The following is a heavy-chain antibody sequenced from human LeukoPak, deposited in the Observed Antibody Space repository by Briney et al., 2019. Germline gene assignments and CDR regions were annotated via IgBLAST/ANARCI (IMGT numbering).Heavy chain of an antibody. CDR2: IGSSSSPI. D-gene: IGHD2-2*01. J-gene: IGHJ4*02. V-gene: IGHV3-48*04. CDR1: GFTFSSYS. Sequence: SGGSLRLSCAASGFTFSSYSMIWVRQAPGKGREWVSYIGSSSSPIYYADSVKGRFTISRDNAKNSLYLQMDSLRAEDTAVYYCARSPGDHYCTSTTCQEGNYWGQGILVTVSS. CDR3: ARSPGDHYCTSTTCQEGNY.